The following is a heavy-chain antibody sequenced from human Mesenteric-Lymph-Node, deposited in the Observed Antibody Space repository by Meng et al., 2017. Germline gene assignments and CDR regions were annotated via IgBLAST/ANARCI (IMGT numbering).Heavy chain of an antibody. Sequence: QLQLQESGPGLVKPSETLSLTCTASVGSISSSTYYWGWIRQPPGKGLEWIGSIYYSGRTYCNPSLKSRVTMSVDTSKNQFSLKLSSVTAADTAVYYCARLWFGERPPDYWGQGTLVTVSS. V-gene: IGHV4-39*01. J-gene: IGHJ4*02. CDR3: ARLWFGERPPDY. CDR1: VGSISSSTYY. D-gene: IGHD3-10*01. CDR2: IYYSGRT.